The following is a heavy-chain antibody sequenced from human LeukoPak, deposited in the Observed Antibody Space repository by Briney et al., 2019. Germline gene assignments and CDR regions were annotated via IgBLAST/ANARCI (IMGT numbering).Heavy chain of an antibody. Sequence: SETLSLTCAVYGGSFSGYYWSWIRQPPGKGLEWIGEIDHSGSTNYSPSLKSRVTISVDTSKNQFSLKLSSVTAADTAVYYCARGKFAVRGVRMGVSDYWGQGTLVTVSS. CDR3: ARGKFAVRGVRMGVSDY. CDR1: GGSFSGYY. D-gene: IGHD3-10*01. CDR2: IDHSGST. J-gene: IGHJ4*02. V-gene: IGHV4-34*01.